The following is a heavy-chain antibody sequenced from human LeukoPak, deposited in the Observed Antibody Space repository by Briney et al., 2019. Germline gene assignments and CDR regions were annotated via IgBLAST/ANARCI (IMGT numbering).Heavy chain of an antibody. CDR3: ARVMGDYTRRWFDP. J-gene: IGHJ5*02. CDR1: GGIFSSYA. Sequence: SSVKVSCKASGGIFSSYAISWVRQAPGQGLEWMGGIIPIFGTANYAQKFQGRVTITADESTSTAYMELSSLRSEDTAVYYCARVMGDYTRRWFDPWGQGTLVTVSS. V-gene: IGHV1-69*01. CDR2: IIPIFGTA. D-gene: IGHD4-17*01.